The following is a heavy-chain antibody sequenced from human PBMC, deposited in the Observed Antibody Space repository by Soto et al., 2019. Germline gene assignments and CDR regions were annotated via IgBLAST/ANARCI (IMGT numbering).Heavy chain of an antibody. CDR2: ISSASSET. CDR3: ARVAY. CDR1: GFTFSRVS. J-gene: IGHJ4*02. V-gene: IGHV3-21*01. Sequence: GGSLRLSCEASGFTFSRVSMNWFRQVPGKGLEWVASISSASSETWYADSVKGRFIISRDNAQNSLFLQMNTLRPEDSAIYYCARVAYWGPGTQVTVSS.